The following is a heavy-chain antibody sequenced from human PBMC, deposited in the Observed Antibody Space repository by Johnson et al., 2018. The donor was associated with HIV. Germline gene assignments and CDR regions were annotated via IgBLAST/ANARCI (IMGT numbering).Heavy chain of an antibody. CDR1: GFTFDDFA. V-gene: IGHV3-9*01. D-gene: IGHD6-13*01. J-gene: IGHJ3*02. CDR2: ISWDSGSI. CDR3: AKDLLSSTLAPFDI. Sequence: VQLVESGGGLVQPGRSLRLSCAASGFTFDDFAMHWVRQVPGKGLEWVSGISWDSGSIGYADSVKGRFTISRANAKNSLYLQMNSLRAEYTALYYCAKDLLSSTLAPFDIWGQGTMVTVSS.